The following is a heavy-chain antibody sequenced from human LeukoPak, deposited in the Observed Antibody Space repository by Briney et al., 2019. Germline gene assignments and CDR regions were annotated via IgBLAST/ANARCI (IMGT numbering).Heavy chain of an antibody. CDR1: GVTFSSYW. D-gene: IGHD3-22*01. CDR2: INEDGSEK. Sequence: PGGSLRLSCAVSGVTFSSYWMSWVRQVPGKGLEWVANINEDGSEKYYVDSVKGRFTISRDNARNSLFLQMNSLRAEDTAVYYCARGRFNYDSSGYSSFYHWGQGTLVTVSS. CDR3: ARGRFNYDSSGYSSFYH. V-gene: IGHV3-7*01. J-gene: IGHJ4*02.